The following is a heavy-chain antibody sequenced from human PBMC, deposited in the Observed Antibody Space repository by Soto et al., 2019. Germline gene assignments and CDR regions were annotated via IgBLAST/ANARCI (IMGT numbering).Heavy chain of an antibody. J-gene: IGHJ4*02. CDR2: ISAYNGDT. V-gene: IGHV1-18*01. CDR1: GFTFINYG. Sequence: QVQLVQSGAEMREPGASVTVSCKASGFTFINYGFTWVRQAPGQGLEWMGWISAYNGDTKIAETLQGRLTLSTDASTNTAYMELRGLMSYDAAIYYCARVPSYLPGDYWGQGTLVTVSS. CDR3: ARVPSYLPGDY. D-gene: IGHD3-10*01.